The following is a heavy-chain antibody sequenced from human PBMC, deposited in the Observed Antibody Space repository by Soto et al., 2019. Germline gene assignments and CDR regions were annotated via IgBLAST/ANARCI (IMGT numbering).Heavy chain of an antibody. V-gene: IGHV1-69*13. J-gene: IGHJ4*02. CDR3: ARGNYSSSWLLFDY. CDR2: IIPIFGTA. CDR1: GGTFSSYA. Sequence: SVKVACKASGGTFSSYAISWVRQAPGQGLEWMGGIIPIFGTANYAQKFQGRVTITADESTSTAYMELSSLRSEDTAVYYCARGNYSSSWLLFDYWGQGTLVTVSS. D-gene: IGHD6-13*01.